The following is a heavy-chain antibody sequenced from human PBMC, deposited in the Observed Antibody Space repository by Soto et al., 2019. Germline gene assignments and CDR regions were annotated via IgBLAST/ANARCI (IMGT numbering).Heavy chain of an antibody. CDR1: GFTFSSYG. J-gene: IGHJ4*02. CDR2: ISYDGSNK. CDR3: AKGGHWYGSGSSHLDY. D-gene: IGHD3-10*01. V-gene: IGHV3-30*18. Sequence: QVQLVESGGGVVQPGRSLRLSCAASGFTFSSYGMHWVRQAPGKGLEWLAVISYDGSNKYYADSVKGRFTISRDNSKNTLYLQMNRLRAEDTAVYYCAKGGHWYGSGSSHLDYWGQGTLVTVSS.